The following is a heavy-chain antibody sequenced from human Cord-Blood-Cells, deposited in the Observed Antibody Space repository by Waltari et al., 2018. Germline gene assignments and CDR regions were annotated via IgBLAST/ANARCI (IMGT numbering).Heavy chain of an antibody. CDR3: ARGKGTIFVVVILQKQDFQH. CDR1: GGTFSSYA. CDR2: SIPIFGTA. D-gene: IGHD3-3*01. V-gene: IGHV1-69*06. Sequence: QVQLVQTGAEVKKHGSSVKVFCKDSGGTFSSYAISWVRTAPGQGLEWMGGSIPIFGTANYEQQFQGRVTITADKSTSTAYMEMSSLRSEDTAVYYCARGKGTIFVVVILQKQDFQHWGQGTLVTVSS. J-gene: IGHJ1*01.